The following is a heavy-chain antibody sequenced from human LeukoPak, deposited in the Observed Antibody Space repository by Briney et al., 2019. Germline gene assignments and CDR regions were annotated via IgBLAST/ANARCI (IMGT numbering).Heavy chain of an antibody. CDR1: GGSFSGYY. Sequence: PSETLSLTCAVYGGSFSGYYWSWIRQPPGKGLEWIGEINHSGSTNYNPSLKSRVTISVDTSKNQFSLKLSSVTAADTAVYYCARGRRIQLWSRPDYYMDVWGKGTMVTVSS. CDR3: ARGRRIQLWSRPDYYMDV. J-gene: IGHJ6*03. CDR2: INHSGST. D-gene: IGHD5-18*01. V-gene: IGHV4-34*01.